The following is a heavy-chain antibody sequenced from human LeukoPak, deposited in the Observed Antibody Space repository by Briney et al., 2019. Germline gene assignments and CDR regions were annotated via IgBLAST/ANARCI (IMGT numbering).Heavy chain of an antibody. Sequence: ASVKVSCKASGYTFTNYAIHWVRQAPGQRLEWMGWFNSDKGNTEYSQKFQGRVIITRDTPASTAYMELSSLRPEDAAVFFCARGGPNKSGWTLDYWGQGTLVTVSS. CDR3: ARGGPNKSGWTLDY. CDR2: FNSDKGNT. V-gene: IGHV1-3*01. D-gene: IGHD6-25*01. CDR1: GYTFTNYA. J-gene: IGHJ4*02.